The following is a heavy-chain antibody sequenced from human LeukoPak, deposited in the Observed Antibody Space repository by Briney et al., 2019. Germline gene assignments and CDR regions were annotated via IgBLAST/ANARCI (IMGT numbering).Heavy chain of an antibody. V-gene: IGHV1-46*01. Sequence: ASVKVSCKASGYTFTSYYMHWVRQAPGQGLEWMGIINPSGGSTSYAQKFQGRVTMTRDTSTSTVYMELSSLRSEDTAVYYCARDGTEYYDILTGYSRGGATHYYYYMDVWGKGTTVTISS. CDR1: GYTFTSYY. D-gene: IGHD3-9*01. J-gene: IGHJ6*03. CDR3: ARDGTEYYDILTGYSRGGATHYYYYMDV. CDR2: INPSGGST.